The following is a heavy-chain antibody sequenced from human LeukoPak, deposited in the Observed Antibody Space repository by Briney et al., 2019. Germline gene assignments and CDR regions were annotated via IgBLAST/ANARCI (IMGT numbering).Heavy chain of an antibody. D-gene: IGHD3-10*01. Sequence: GGSLTLSCVASGFTFSNFAMSWVRQPPGKGLEWVSSISGSGGGTYYADSVKGRFPISRDNSKNTLYLQMNDLGADDTAVYYCARDNYYGSGSYTAYWGQGTLVTVSS. J-gene: IGHJ4*02. CDR1: GFTFSNFA. V-gene: IGHV3-23*01. CDR2: ISGSGGGT. CDR3: ARDNYYGSGSYTAY.